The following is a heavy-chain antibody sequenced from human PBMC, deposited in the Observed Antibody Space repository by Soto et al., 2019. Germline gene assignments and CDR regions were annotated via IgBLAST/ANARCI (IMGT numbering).Heavy chain of an antibody. CDR3: ARDLIGGGTANYYYGMDV. V-gene: IGHV3-53*01. D-gene: IGHD2-8*01. Sequence: GGSLRLSCAASGFTVSSNYMSWVRQAPGKGLEWVSVIYSGGSTYYADSVKGRFTISRDNSKNTLYLQMNSLRAEDTAVYYCARDLIGGGTANYYYGMDVWGQGTTVTVSS. J-gene: IGHJ6*02. CDR2: IYSGGST. CDR1: GFTVSSNY.